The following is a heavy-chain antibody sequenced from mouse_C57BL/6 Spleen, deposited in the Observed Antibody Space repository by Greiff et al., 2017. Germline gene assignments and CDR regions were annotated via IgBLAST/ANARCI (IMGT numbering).Heavy chain of an antibody. CDR2: IHPNSGST. Sequence: QVHVKQPGAELVKPGASVKLSCKASGYTFTSYWMHWVKQRPGQGLEWIGMIHPNSGSTNYNEKFKSKATLTVDKSSSTAYMQLSSLTSEDSAVYYCARLDGNFFYFDYWGQGTTLTVSS. CDR1: GYTFTSYW. D-gene: IGHD2-1*01. J-gene: IGHJ2*01. CDR3: ARLDGNFFYFDY. V-gene: IGHV1-64*01.